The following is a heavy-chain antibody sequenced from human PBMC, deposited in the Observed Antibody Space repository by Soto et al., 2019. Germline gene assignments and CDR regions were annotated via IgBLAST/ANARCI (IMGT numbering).Heavy chain of an antibody. J-gene: IGHJ6*02. CDR2: ISSDGSHK. V-gene: IGHV3-30-3*01. CDR1: GFTFSSYA. CDR3: PRDGDWNDGYGMDV. D-gene: IGHD1-1*01. Sequence: WSLRRSCAASGFTFSSYAMHWVRQAPGKGLEWVAVISSDGSHKYYADSLKGRFTISRDNSKNTLYLQMNSLRAEDTAVYYCPRDGDWNDGYGMDVWGQGTTVTVSS.